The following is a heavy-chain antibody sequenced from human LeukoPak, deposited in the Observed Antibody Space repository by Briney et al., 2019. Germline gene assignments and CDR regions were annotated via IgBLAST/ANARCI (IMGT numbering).Heavy chain of an antibody. CDR1: GGSISSSSYY. CDR3: ATGGVVATRWGAFDI. V-gene: IGHV4-39*07. CDR2: IYHSGST. D-gene: IGHD5-12*01. J-gene: IGHJ3*02. Sequence: PSETLSLTCTVSGGSISSSSYYWGWIRQPPGKGLEWIGSIYHSGSTNYNPSLKSRVTISVDKSKNQFSLKLSSVTAADTAVYYCATGGVVATRWGAFDIWGQGTMVTVSS.